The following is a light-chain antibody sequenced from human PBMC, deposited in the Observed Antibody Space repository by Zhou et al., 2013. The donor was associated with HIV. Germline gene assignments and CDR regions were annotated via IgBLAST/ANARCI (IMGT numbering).Light chain of an antibody. V-gene: IGKV1-39*01. CDR3: QQSYSTPYT. CDR1: QSISSD. Sequence: DIQMTQSPSSLSASVGDRVTITCRASQSISSDLNWYQQKPGKAPKLLIYAASTLESGVPSRFSGSGSGTDFTLTITTLQPEDFATYYCQQSYSTPYTFGQGTKL. J-gene: IGKJ2*01. CDR2: AAS.